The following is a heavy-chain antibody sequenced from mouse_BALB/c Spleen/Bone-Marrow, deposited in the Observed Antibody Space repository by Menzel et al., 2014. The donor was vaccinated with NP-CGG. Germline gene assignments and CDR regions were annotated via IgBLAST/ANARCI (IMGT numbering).Heavy chain of an antibody. CDR1: GDSITSGY. J-gene: IGHJ4*01. CDR3: ARSGSSGYHYYAMDY. Sequence: EVKLQESGPSLVKPSQTLSLTCSVTGDSITSGYWNWIRKFPGNKLEYMGYISYSGSTYYNPSLKSRISITRDTSKNLYYQQLNSVTTKDTATYYCARSGSSGYHYYAMDYWGQGTSVTVSS. V-gene: IGHV3-8*02. CDR2: ISYSGST. D-gene: IGHD3-1*01.